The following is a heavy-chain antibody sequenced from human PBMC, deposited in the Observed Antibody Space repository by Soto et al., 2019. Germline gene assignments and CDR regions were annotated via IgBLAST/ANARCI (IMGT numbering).Heavy chain of an antibody. CDR1: GFTFDDYT. V-gene: IGHV3-43*01. CDR3: AKVGVGDTAIFN. CDR2: ISWDGGGT. J-gene: IGHJ4*02. D-gene: IGHD5-18*01. Sequence: EVQLVESGGVVVQPGGSLRLSCAASGFTFDDYTMHWVRQAPGKGLEWVSLISWDGGGTYYADSVKGRVTISRDNSKNSLYLQMNSLRTEDPALYYCAKVGVGDTAIFNWGQGTLVTVSS.